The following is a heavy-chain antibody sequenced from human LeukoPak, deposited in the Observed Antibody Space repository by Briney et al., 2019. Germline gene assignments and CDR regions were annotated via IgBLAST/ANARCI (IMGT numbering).Heavy chain of an antibody. J-gene: IGHJ4*02. CDR3: ARTLTTDIDY. Sequence: GESLKISCKGSGYSFTSYWISWVRQMPGKGLEWMGRIDPSDSYTNYSPSFQGHVTISADKSISTAYLQWSSLRASDTAMYYCARTLTTDIDYWGQGTLVTASS. CDR1: GYSFTSYW. CDR2: IDPSDSYT. D-gene: IGHD4-11*01. V-gene: IGHV5-10-1*01.